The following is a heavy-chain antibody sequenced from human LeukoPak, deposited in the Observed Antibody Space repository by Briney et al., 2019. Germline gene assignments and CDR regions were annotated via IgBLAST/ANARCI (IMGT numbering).Heavy chain of an antibody. Sequence: PSETLSLTCTVSGGSISSYYWSWIRQAPGKGLEWVSYISSSGSTIYYADSVKGRFTISRDNAKNSLYLQMNSLRAEDTAVYYCARDKNVVVVAARDDYYYYYMDVWGKGTTVTVSS. V-gene: IGHV3-11*04. CDR3: ARDKNVVVVAARDDYYYYYMDV. D-gene: IGHD2-15*01. CDR1: GGSISSYY. J-gene: IGHJ6*03. CDR2: ISSSGSTI.